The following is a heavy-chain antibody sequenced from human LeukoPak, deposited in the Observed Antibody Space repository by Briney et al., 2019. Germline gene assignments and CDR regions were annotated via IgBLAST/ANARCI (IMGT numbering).Heavy chain of an antibody. V-gene: IGHV1-69*02. CDR1: GGTFSSYT. CDR3: ARTSGSYSSDY. D-gene: IGHD1-26*01. Sequence: SVKVSCKASGGTFSSYTISWLRQAPGQGLEWMGRIIPILGIANYAQKFQGRVTITADKSTSTAYMELSSLRSEDTAVYYCARTSGSYSSDYWGQGTLVTVSS. J-gene: IGHJ4*02. CDR2: IIPILGIA.